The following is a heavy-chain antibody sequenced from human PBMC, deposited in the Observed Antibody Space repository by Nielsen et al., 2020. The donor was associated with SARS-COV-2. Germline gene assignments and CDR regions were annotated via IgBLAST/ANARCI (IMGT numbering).Heavy chain of an antibody. V-gene: IGHV3-23*01. J-gene: IGHJ4*02. D-gene: IGHD2-2*01. CDR2: ISGGGVST. CDR3: ARVLTVVPAAPLDY. Sequence: GGSLRLSCAASGFTFSSYAMTWVRQAPGKGLEWVSGISGGGVSTYYADSVKGRFTISRDNSKNTLYLQMNSLRAEDTAVYYCARVLTVVPAAPLDYWGQGSLVTVSS. CDR1: GFTFSSYA.